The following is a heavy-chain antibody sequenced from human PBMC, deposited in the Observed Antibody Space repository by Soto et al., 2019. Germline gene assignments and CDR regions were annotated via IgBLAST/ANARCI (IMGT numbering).Heavy chain of an antibody. Sequence: EVQLVESGGGLVQPGGSLRLSCAASGFTFSSYEMNWVRQAPGKGLEWVSYISSSGSTIYYADSVKGRFTISRDNAKNSLYLQMNSLRAEDTAVYYCARGALGGNLRRYYFDYWGQGTLVTVSS. J-gene: IGHJ4*02. V-gene: IGHV3-48*03. CDR3: ARGALGGNLRRYYFDY. CDR2: ISSSGSTI. D-gene: IGHD1-26*01. CDR1: GFTFSSYE.